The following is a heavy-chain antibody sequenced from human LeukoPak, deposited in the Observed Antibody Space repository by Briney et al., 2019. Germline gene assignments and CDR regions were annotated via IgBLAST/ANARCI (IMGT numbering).Heavy chain of an antibody. CDR2: IYTSGST. V-gene: IGHV4-61*02. J-gene: IGHJ3*02. Sequence: SETLSLTCTVSGGSISSGSYYWSWIRQPAGKGLEWIGRIYTSGSTNYNPSLKSRVTISVDTSKNQFSLKLSSVTAADTVVYYCAREVGLKTFDIWGQGTMVTVSS. CDR1: GGSISSGSYY. CDR3: AREVGLKTFDI.